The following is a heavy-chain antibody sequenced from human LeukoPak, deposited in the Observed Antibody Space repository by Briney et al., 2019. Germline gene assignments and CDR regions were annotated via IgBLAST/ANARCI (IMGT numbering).Heavy chain of an antibody. J-gene: IGHJ4*02. CDR1: GFTFSSYW. CDR3: ATAGQWRFDS. CDR2: LSPDGGTT. D-gene: IGHD6-19*01. Sequence: PGRSLRLSCAASGFTFSSYWMHWVRQAPGKGLVWVSRLSPDGGTTDYSDSVRGRFTISRDNAKDTLYLQMNSLRADDTAVYYCATAGQWRFDSWGLGTLVTVSS. V-gene: IGHV3-74*01.